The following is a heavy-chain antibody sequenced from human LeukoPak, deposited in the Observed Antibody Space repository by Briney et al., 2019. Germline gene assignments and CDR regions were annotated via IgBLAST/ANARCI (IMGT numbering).Heavy chain of an antibody. CDR2: IKQDGSEK. Sequence: QAGGSLRLSWAASGFTFSSYWMSWVRQAPGKGLEWVANIKQDGSEKYYVDSVKGRFTISRDNAKNSLYLQMNSLRAEDTAVYYCASGVVVYYFDYWGQGTLVTVSS. CDR1: GFTFSSYW. J-gene: IGHJ4*02. D-gene: IGHD2-8*02. CDR3: ASGVVVYYFDY. V-gene: IGHV3-7*01.